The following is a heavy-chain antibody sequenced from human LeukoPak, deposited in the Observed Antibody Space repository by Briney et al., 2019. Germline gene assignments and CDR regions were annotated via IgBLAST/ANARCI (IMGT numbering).Heavy chain of an antibody. D-gene: IGHD2-15*01. Sequence: SETLSLTCTVSGGSISSYYWSWIRQPPGKGLEWIGYIYYSGSTNYNPSLKSRVTISVDTSKNQFSLKLSSVTAADTAVYYCARARLLFFDYWGQGTLVTVSS. J-gene: IGHJ4*02. CDR3: ARARLLFFDY. CDR1: GGSISSYY. CDR2: IYYSGST. V-gene: IGHV4-59*01.